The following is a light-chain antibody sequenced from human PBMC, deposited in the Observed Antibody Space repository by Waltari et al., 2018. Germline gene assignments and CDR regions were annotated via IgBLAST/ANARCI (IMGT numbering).Light chain of an antibody. CDR2: DVS. CDR1: SSDVGGYNY. J-gene: IGLJ3*02. V-gene: IGLV2-14*01. Sequence: QSALTQPASVSGSPGQSITISCTGTSSDVGGYNYVSWYQQHPGKVPQLLIFDVSNRPSGVSNRFSVSKSGNTASLTISGLQAEDESDYYCCSFTSRSTWVFGGGTKLTVL. CDR3: CSFTSRSTWV.